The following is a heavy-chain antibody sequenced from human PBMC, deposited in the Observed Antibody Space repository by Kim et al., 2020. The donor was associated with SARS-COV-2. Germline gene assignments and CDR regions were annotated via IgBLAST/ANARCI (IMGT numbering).Heavy chain of an antibody. CDR3: ARDRKLELSAPYYYGMDV. CDR1: GGSISSGDYY. D-gene: IGHD1-7*01. J-gene: IGHJ6*02. V-gene: IGHV4-30-4*01. Sequence: SETLSLTCTVSGGSISSGDYYWSWIRQPPGKGLEWIGYIYYSGSTYYNPSLKSRVTISVDTSKNQFSLKLSSVTAADTAVYYCARDRKLELSAPYYYGMDVWGQGTTVTVSS. CDR2: IYYSGST.